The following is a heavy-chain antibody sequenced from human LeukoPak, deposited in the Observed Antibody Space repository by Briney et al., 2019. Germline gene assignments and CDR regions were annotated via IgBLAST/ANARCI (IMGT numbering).Heavy chain of an antibody. CDR3: AKDGRYGDYGEYYFDY. CDR1: GFTFSNYA. D-gene: IGHD4-17*01. V-gene: IGHV3-23*01. J-gene: IGHJ4*02. Sequence: QTGGSLRLSCAASGFTFSNYAMTWLRQAPGKGLGWVSTISGDGDTTYYADSVKGRFTISRDNFKNTLYLQMNSLRAEDTAVYYCAKDGRYGDYGEYYFDYWGQGTLVTVSS. CDR2: ISGDGDTT.